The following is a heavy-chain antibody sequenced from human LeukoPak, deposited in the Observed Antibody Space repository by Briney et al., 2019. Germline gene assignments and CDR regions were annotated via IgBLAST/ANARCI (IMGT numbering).Heavy chain of an antibody. Sequence: PSETLSLTCTVSGGSISSYYWSWIRQPAGKGLEWIGRIYSSGSTNYNPSLKSRVTMSVDTSKNQFSLKLSSVTAADTAVYYCARLPYCSSTSCPDDFDIWGQGTMVTVSS. CDR2: IYSSGST. J-gene: IGHJ3*02. V-gene: IGHV4-4*07. D-gene: IGHD2-2*01. CDR1: GGSISSYY. CDR3: ARLPYCSSTSCPDDFDI.